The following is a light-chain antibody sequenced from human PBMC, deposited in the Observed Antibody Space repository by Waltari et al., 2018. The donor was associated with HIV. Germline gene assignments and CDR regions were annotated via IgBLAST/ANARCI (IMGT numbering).Light chain of an antibody. Sequence: IQMTQSPSNLSAYVGDTVILTCRASQDIDKWLAWYHQKPGRAPKLLISMTSVLESGVPSRFRGSGSGTTFTLTITGLQPDDIGTYFCQQYSTHYAFGQGTRVE. CDR1: QDIDKW. J-gene: IGKJ2*01. CDR2: MTS. V-gene: IGKV1-5*03. CDR3: QQYSTHYA.